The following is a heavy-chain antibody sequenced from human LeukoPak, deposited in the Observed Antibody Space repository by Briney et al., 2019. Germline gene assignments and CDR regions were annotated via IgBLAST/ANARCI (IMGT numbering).Heavy chain of an antibody. CDR2: IATVGDT. CDR1: GFTLSSYD. V-gene: IGHV3-13*01. Sequence: GGSLRLSCAASGFTLSSYDIHWVRQPTGKGLEWVSAIATVGDTFYSASVKGRFTISRENAKNSLYLQMNSLRVGDTAVYYCTRGGDGFDPWGQGTLVTVSS. CDR3: TRGGDGFDP. J-gene: IGHJ5*02. D-gene: IGHD7-27*01.